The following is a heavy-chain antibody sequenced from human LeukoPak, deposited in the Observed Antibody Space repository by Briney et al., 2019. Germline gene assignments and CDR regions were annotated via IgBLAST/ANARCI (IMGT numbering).Heavy chain of an antibody. CDR3: AKARIPAGNHFDY. D-gene: IGHD1-14*01. CDR1: GFAFSNYA. CDR2: ISGSGGST. J-gene: IGHJ4*02. V-gene: IGHV3-23*01. Sequence: PGGSLRLSCAASGFAFSNYAMTWVRQAPGKELEWVSVISGSGGSTYYVDSVKGRFTISRDNSKNTLYLQLNSLRAEDTAVYYCAKARIPAGNHFDYWGQGTLVTVST.